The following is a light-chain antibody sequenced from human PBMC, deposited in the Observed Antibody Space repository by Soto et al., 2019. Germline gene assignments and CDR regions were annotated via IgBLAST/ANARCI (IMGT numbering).Light chain of an antibody. CDR3: SSYTSSSTRL. V-gene: IGLV2-14*03. J-gene: IGLJ3*02. CDR1: SSDVGAYNY. CDR2: EVS. Sequence: QSALTQPASVSGSPGQSITISCTGTSSDVGAYNYVSWYQQHPGKAPKLMIYEVSNRPSGVSNRFSGPKSANTASLTISGLQAGDEADYYCSSYTSSSTRLFGGGTKLPVL.